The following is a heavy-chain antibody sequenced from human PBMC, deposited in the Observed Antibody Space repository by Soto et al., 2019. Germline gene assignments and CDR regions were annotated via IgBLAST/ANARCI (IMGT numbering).Heavy chain of an antibody. CDR1: GGTFSSYT. V-gene: IGHV1-69*02. CDR3: ASDKKSFGLVLRHVVVPARNEYFGSIYYYYMVV. CDR2: IIPILGIA. D-gene: IGHD2-2*01. Sequence: QVQLVQSGAEVKKPGSSVKVSCKASGGTFSSYTISWVRQAPGQGLEWMGRIIPILGIANYAQKFQGRVTITADKSTSTAYMELSSLRSEDTAVYYCASDKKSFGLVLRHVVVPARNEYFGSIYYYYMVVWGKGTTVTVSS. J-gene: IGHJ6*03.